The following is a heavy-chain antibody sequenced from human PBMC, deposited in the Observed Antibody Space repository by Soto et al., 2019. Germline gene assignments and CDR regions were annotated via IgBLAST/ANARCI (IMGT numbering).Heavy chain of an antibody. CDR2: ISAYNGNT. D-gene: IGHD5-12*01. J-gene: IGHJ6*02. V-gene: IGHV1-18*01. CDR1: GYTFTSYG. Sequence: GASVKVSCKASGYTFTSYGISWVRQAPGQGLEWMGWISAYNGNTNYAQKLQGRVTMTTDTSTSTAYMELRSLRSDDTAVYYCARDEIVATDYYYYGMDVWGQGTTVTVSS. CDR3: ARDEIVATDYYYYGMDV.